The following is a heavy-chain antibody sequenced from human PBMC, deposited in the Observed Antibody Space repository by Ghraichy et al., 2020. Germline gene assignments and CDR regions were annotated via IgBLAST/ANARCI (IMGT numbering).Heavy chain of an antibody. J-gene: IGHJ6*03. D-gene: IGHD4-17*01. CDR2: IYHSGST. V-gene: IGHV4-30-2*01. CDR3: ARSPPLNDYEYYYYMDA. CDR1: GGSISSGGYS. Sequence: LSLTCTVSGGSISSGGYSWSWIRQPPGKGLEWIGYIYHSGSTYYNPSLKSRVTISVDRSKNQFSLKLSSVTAADTAVYYCARSPPLNDYEYYYYMDAWGKGTTVTVSS.